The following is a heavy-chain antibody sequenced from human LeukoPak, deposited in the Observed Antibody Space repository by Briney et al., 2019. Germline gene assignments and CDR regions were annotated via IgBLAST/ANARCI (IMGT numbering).Heavy chain of an antibody. D-gene: IGHD5-24*01. J-gene: IGHJ4*02. V-gene: IGHV4-59*01. CDR1: GGSFSGYY. Sequence: PSETLSLTCAVYGGSFSGYYWSWIRQPPGKGLEWIGYIYYSGSTNYSPSLKSRVTISVDTSKNQFSLKLSSVTAADTAVYYCARSEMATLDYYYWGQGTLVTVSS. CDR3: ARSEMATLDYYY. CDR2: IYYSGST.